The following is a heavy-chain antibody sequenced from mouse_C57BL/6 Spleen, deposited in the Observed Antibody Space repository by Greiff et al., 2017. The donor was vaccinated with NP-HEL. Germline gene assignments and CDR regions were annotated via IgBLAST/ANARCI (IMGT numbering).Heavy chain of an antibody. CDR3: ASGTWHFDV. CDR2: INPNDGGT. Sequence: VQLKQSGPELVKPGASVKMSCKASGYTFTDYNMHWVKQSHGKSLEWIGYINPNDGGTSYNQKFKGKATLTVNKSSSTAYMELRSLTSDASAVYYCASGTWHFDVWGTGTTVTVSS. CDR1: GYTFTDYN. J-gene: IGHJ1*03. D-gene: IGHD3-3*01. V-gene: IGHV1-22*01.